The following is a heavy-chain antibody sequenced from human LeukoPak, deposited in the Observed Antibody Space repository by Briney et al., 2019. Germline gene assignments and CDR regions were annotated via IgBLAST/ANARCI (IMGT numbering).Heavy chain of an antibody. Sequence: SVKVSCKASGYTFIDYYMRWVRQAPGQGLEWMGWINPNSGGTSYAQKFQGRVTMTRDTSISTAYMGLSRLRSDDTAVYYCARVPLGVYYYDSTGFYFFDYWGQGTLVTVSS. CDR3: ARVPLGVYYYDSTGFYFFDY. CDR2: INPNSGGT. V-gene: IGHV1-2*02. D-gene: IGHD3-22*01. J-gene: IGHJ4*02. CDR1: GYTFIDYY.